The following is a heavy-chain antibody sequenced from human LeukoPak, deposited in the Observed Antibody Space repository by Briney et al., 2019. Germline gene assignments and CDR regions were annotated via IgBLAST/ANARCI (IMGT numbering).Heavy chain of an antibody. Sequence: SVKVSCKASGGTFSSYAISWVRQAPGQGLEWMGGIIPIFGTANYAQKFQGRVTITADESTSTAYMELSSLRSEDTAVYYCARDRGYCSSASCYSNWFDHWGQGTLVTVSS. V-gene: IGHV1-69*13. CDR2: IIPIFGTA. J-gene: IGHJ5*02. CDR3: ARDRGYCSSASCYSNWFDH. CDR1: GGTFSSYA. D-gene: IGHD2-2*01.